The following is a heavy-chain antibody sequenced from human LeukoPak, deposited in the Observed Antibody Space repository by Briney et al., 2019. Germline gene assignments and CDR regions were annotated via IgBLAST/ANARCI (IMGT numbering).Heavy chain of an antibody. V-gene: IGHV3-33*08. CDR1: GYTFSDYG. CDR3: ARDAGERWTVDFDY. D-gene: IGHD3/OR15-3a*01. Sequence: PGTSLRLSCTASGYTFSDYGMHWVRQAPGKGLEWLSVISYSGVVKFYADSVKGRFTISRDNSKNTLYLQMDSLRAEDTAVYYCARDAGERWTVDFDYWGQGTLVTVSS. J-gene: IGHJ4*02. CDR2: ISYSGVVK.